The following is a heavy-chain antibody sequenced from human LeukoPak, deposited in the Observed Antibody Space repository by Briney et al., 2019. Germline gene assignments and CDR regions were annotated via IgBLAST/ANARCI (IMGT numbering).Heavy chain of an antibody. CDR1: GYTFTSYG. V-gene: IGHV1-18*04. D-gene: IGHD3-9*01. J-gene: IGHJ4*02. CDR2: ISAYNGNT. CDR3: ARPHSYYDILTGYDQDYFDY. Sequence: ASVKVSCTASGYTFTSYGISWVRQAPGQGLEWMGWISAYNGNTNYAQKLQGRVTMTTDTSTSTAYMELRSLRSDDTAVYYCARPHSYYDILTGYDQDYFDYWGQGTLVTVSS.